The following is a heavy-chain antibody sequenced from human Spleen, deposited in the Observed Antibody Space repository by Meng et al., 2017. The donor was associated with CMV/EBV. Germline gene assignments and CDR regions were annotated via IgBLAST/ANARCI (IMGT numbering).Heavy chain of an antibody. V-gene: IGHV3-71*01. D-gene: IGHD3-10*01. CDR1: GFTFRNVW. CDR3: ARGSGSPEH. CDR2: IRNKTKGGTT. J-gene: IGHJ1*01. Sequence: GESLKISCAASGFTFRNVWMTWVRQAPGKRLEWIGFIRNKTKGGTTEYAASVKGRLSILRDDSKSIAYLQVDSVKTEDTGVYYCARGSGSPEHWGQGTLVTVSS.